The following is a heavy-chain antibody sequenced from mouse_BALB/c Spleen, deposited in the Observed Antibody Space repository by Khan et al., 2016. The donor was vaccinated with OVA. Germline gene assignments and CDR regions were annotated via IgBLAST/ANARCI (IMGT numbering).Heavy chain of an antibody. Sequence: QVQLKQSGPGLVAPSQNLSITCTVSGFSLSDYGVSWIRQTPGKGLEWLGVIWGGGSTYYHSALRSRLSISKDNSKSHVFLKMTSLQSDDSARFYCSKGVCAHYYTLDYWGKGTSVTVSS. CDR1: GFSLSDYG. D-gene: IGHD6-1*01. V-gene: IGHV2-6-5*01. CDR3: SKGVCAHYYTLDY. J-gene: IGHJ4*01. CDR2: IWGGGST.